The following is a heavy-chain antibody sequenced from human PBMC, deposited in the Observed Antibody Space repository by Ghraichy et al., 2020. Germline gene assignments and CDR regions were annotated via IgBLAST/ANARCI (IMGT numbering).Heavy chain of an antibody. CDR1: GFTFSSYW. CDR3: ARAAPYSSSWYVDYFDY. CDR2: IKQDGSEK. D-gene: IGHD6-13*01. Sequence: LSLTCAASGFTFSSYWMSWVRQAPGKGLEWVANIKQDGSEKYYVDSVKGRFTISRDNAKNSLYLQMNSLRAEDTAVYYCARAAPYSSSWYVDYFDYWGQGTLVTVSS. V-gene: IGHV3-7*03. J-gene: IGHJ4*02.